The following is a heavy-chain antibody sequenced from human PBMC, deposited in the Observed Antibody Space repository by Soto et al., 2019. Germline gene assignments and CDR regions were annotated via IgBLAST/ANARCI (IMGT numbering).Heavy chain of an antibody. CDR3: ARDPVLAFVAAYYFDY. V-gene: IGHV3-30-3*01. D-gene: IGHD6-19*01. CDR2: ISYDGSNK. J-gene: IGHJ4*02. Sequence: QVQLVESGGGVVQPGRSLRLSCAASGFTFSSYAMHWVRQAPGKGLEWVAVISYDGSNKYYADSVKGRFTISRDNSKNPLDLQMNSLRAEDTAVYYCARDPVLAFVAAYYFDYWGQGTLVTVSS. CDR1: GFTFSSYA.